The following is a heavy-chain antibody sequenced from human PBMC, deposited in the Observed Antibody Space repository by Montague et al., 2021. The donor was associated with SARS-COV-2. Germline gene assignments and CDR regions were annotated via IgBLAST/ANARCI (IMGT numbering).Heavy chain of an antibody. CDR1: NASFDNYY. CDR2: IHYSGRT. Sequence: SETLSLTCTVSNASFDNYYWSWVRQSPGKGLEYIGYIHYSGRTNYNPSLRSRVTISIDTSKNQFSLKLMSVTAAETAIYFCARRIVTYYWYFDLWGQGALVTVSS. J-gene: IGHJ2*01. V-gene: IGHV4-59*01. D-gene: IGHD2-15*01. CDR3: ARRIVTYYWYFDL.